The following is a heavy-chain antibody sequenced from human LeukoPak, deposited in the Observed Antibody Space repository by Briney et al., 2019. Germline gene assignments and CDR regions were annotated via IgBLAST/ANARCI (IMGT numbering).Heavy chain of an antibody. CDR3: ARAAPYYYDSSGYSAFDS. J-gene: IGHJ3*02. CDR1: GFTFSSYA. D-gene: IGHD3-22*01. CDR2: ISSTGSTI. V-gene: IGHV3-48*02. Sequence: GGSLRLSCAASGFTFSSYAMSWVRQAPGKGLGWVSYISSTGSTIYYADSVKGRFTISRDNAKNSLYLQMNSLRDEDTAVYYCARAAPYYYDSSGYSAFDSWGQGTMVTVSA.